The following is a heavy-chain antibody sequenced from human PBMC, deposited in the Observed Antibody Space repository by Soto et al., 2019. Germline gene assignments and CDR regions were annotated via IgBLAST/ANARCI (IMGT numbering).Heavy chain of an antibody. CDR1: GFTFSTYD. J-gene: IGHJ4*02. D-gene: IGHD3-3*01. CDR3: AKVREPNYDFWSGYYSPFDY. V-gene: IGHV3-23*01. Sequence: GGSLRLSCVGSGFTFSTYDMSWVRQSPGKGPEWVSLTSGSGGTTYYAGSVEGRFTVSRANSKNTLFLQMNSLRAGDTAVYYCAKVREPNYDFWSGYYSPFDYWGQGTPVTVSS. CDR2: TSGSGGTT.